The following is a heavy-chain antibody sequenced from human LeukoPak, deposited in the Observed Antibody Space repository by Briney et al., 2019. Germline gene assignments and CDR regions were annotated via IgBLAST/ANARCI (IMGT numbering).Heavy chain of an antibody. CDR1: GFTFSNAW. V-gene: IGHV3-15*01. D-gene: IGHD3-22*01. Sequence: GGSLRLSCAASGFTFSNAWMSWVRQAPGKGLEWVGRIKSKTDGGTTDYAAPVKGRFTISRDDSKNTLYLQMNSLKTEDTAVYYCTTDLMIVVVITTSHADYWGQGTLVTVSS. J-gene: IGHJ4*02. CDR2: IKSKTDGGTT. CDR3: TTDLMIVVVITTSHADY.